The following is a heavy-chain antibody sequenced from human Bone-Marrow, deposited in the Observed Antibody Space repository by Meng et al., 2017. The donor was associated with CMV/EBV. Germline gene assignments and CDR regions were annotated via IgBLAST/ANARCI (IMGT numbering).Heavy chain of an antibody. J-gene: IGHJ6*02. V-gene: IGHV1-2*02. CDR1: GYTFTGYY. CDR3: ARDRVTMVRGVGYYYYGMDV. D-gene: IGHD3-10*01. CDR2: INPNSGGT. Sequence: ASVKVSCKPSGYTFTGYYMHWVRQAPGQGLEWMGWINPNSGGTNYAQKFQGRVTMTRDTSISTAYMELSRLRSDDTAWYYCARDRVTMVRGVGYYYYGMDVWGQGTTVTVSS.